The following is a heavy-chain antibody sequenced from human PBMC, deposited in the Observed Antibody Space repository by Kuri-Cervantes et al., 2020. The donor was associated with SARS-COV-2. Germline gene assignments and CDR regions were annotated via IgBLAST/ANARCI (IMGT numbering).Heavy chain of an antibody. CDR3: AKDPGFRELLYYFDY. CDR2: ISGSGGST. J-gene: IGHJ4*02. Sequence: GSLRLSCAASGFTFSSYAMSWVRQAPGKGLEWVSAISGSGGSTYYADSVKGRFTISRDNSKNTLYLQMNSLRAEDTAVYYCAKDPGFRELLYYFDYWGQGTLVTVSS. CDR1: GFTFSSYA. V-gene: IGHV3-23*01. D-gene: IGHD3-10*01.